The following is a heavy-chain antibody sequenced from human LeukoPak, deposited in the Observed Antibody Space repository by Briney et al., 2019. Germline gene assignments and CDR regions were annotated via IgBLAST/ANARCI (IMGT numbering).Heavy chain of an antibody. V-gene: IGHV3-11*04. Sequence: GGSLRLSCAASGFSVSDYYMNWIRQAPGKGLEWISFISSSGSTIYYADSVKGRFTISRDTTKNSLYVQMNSLRAEDTAVYYCARAPLHLAMYHYFDYWGQGTLVTVSS. D-gene: IGHD2-2*01. J-gene: IGHJ4*02. CDR3: ARAPLHLAMYHYFDY. CDR2: ISSSGSTI. CDR1: GFSVSDYY.